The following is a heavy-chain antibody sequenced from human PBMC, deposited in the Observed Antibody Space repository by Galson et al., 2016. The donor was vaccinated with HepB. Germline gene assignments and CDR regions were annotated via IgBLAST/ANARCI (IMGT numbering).Heavy chain of an antibody. CDR2: IYYSGTT. Sequence: SETLSLTCTVSGGSISSSSYFWAWIRQPPGKGLDWIGSIYYSGTTHYNPSLQSRVSISVDTSKNQFSLRLTSVSAADTAMYSCARQDRAGLVNLWGQGTMVTVSS. CDR3: ARQDRAGLVNL. V-gene: IGHV4-39*01. J-gene: IGHJ3*01. D-gene: IGHD6-19*01. CDR1: GGSISSSSYF.